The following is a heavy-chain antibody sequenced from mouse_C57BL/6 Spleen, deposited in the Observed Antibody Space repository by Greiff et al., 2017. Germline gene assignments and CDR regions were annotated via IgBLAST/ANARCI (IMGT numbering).Heavy chain of an antibody. CDR1: GYTFTDYY. Sequence: EVQLQQSGPELVKPGASVKISCKASGYTFTDYYMNWVKQSHGKILEWIGDINPNNGGTSYNQKFKGKATLTVDKSSSTAYMELRSLTSEDSAVYYCAHDGYYQLAYWGQGTLVTVSA. D-gene: IGHD2-3*01. CDR2: INPNNGGT. J-gene: IGHJ3*01. CDR3: AHDGYYQLAY. V-gene: IGHV1-26*01.